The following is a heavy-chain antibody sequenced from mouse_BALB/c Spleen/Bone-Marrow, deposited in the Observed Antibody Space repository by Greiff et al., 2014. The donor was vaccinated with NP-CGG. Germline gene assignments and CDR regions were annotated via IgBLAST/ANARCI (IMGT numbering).Heavy chain of an antibody. CDR2: INPYNDGT. J-gene: IGHJ2*01. D-gene: IGHD1-1*01. V-gene: IGHV1-14*01. CDR1: GYTFTSYV. CDR3: ARSEYFGSSYDY. Sequence: LVESGPELVKPGASVKMSCKASGYTFTSYVMHWMKQKPGQGLEWIGYINPYNDGTKYNETFKGKATLTSDKSSSTAYMDLSSLTSEDSAVYFRARSEYFGSSYDYWGQGTTLTVSS.